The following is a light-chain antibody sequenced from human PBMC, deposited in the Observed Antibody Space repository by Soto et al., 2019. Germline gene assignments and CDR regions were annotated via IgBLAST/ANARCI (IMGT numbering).Light chain of an antibody. CDR1: DSDVGAYDS. CDR3: CSSAPESTYV. Sequence: QSALAQPTSVSGSPGQSITISCTGTDSDVGAYDSVSWYQQHPHKAPQLIIYKGTQRPSGVSNRFSGSTSGNAASLTISALQAGDEADYFCCSSAPESTYVFGTGTKVTVL. J-gene: IGLJ1*01. CDR2: KGT. V-gene: IGLV2-23*01.